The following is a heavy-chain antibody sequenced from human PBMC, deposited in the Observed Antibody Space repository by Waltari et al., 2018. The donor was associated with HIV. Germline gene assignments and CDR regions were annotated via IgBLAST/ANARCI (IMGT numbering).Heavy chain of an antibody. Sequence: EVQLVESGGGLIQPGGSLRLSCAASGFVVSSNYMSWVRQAPGKGLEWVSGIYIGGNTYYADYGKGRFTICRDNYKNTGHLQMDSVRVEDTAGYYCARDSFHSYDTSGYPIGADHWGQGTLVTVSS. D-gene: IGHD3-22*01. CDR1: GFVVSSNY. J-gene: IGHJ4*02. V-gene: IGHV3-53*01. CDR2: IYIGGNT. CDR3: ARDSFHSYDTSGYPIGADH.